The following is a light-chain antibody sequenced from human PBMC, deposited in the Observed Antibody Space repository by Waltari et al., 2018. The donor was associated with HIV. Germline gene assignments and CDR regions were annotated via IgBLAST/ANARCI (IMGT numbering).Light chain of an antibody. V-gene: IGKV3-20*01. Sequence: EILLTQSPGTLSLSPGDRATLSCRASQNIVNGYLAWYQQKPDQAPSLVVYGASSRATGIPDRVRGSGSGTDFSLTINRLEPEDFGVYYCQQYGSSPFTFGGGTKVEIK. CDR3: QQYGSSPFT. CDR2: GAS. CDR1: QNIVNGY. J-gene: IGKJ4*01.